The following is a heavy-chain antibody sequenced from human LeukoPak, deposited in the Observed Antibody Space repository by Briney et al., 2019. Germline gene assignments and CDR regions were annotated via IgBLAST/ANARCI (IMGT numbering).Heavy chain of an antibody. D-gene: IGHD6-6*01. J-gene: IGHJ4*02. V-gene: IGHV3-21*01. CDR1: VVTFSSYS. CDR2: ISSSSSYI. CDR3: ARVGAVAARTRDYFDY. Sequence: GGSLRLSCAASVVTFSSYSMNWVRQAPGKGLEWVSSISSSSSYIYYADSVKGRFTISRDNAKNSLYLQMNSLRAEDTAVYYCARVGAVAARTRDYFDYWGQGTLVTVSS.